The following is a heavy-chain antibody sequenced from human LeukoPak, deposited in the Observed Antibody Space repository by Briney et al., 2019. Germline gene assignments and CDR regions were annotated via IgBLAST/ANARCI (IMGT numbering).Heavy chain of an antibody. CDR2: INGYGTQT. Sequence: GGSLRLSCAASGFTFSTYWMHWVRQPPGKGLVWVSRINGYGTQTNYADSVKGRFTVSRDNAKSTLYLQMNSLRADDTAVYFCIRDLRDHDYWGQGALVTVSS. V-gene: IGHV3-74*01. J-gene: IGHJ4*02. CDR1: GFTFSTYW. CDR3: IRDLRDHDY.